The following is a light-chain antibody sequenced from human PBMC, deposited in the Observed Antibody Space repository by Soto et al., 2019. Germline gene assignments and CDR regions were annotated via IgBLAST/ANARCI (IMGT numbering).Light chain of an antibody. J-gene: IGKJ5*01. Sequence: EIVLTQSPATLSLSPGERATPSARPIRRVSSNFAWYQQKPGRAPSLLIYDASNRATGIPARFIGSGSGTDFTLTISSLEPEDFAVYYCQQRSNWPITFGQGTRLEIK. CDR1: RRVSSN. CDR2: DAS. CDR3: QQRSNWPIT. V-gene: IGKV3-11*01.